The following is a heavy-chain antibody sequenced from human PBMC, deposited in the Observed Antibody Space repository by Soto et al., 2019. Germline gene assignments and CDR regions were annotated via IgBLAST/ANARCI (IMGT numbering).Heavy chain of an antibody. V-gene: IGHV1-58*02. Sequence: GASVKVSCKTSGYTFTNFGISWVRQARGQRLEWIGWIVVGSGNTNYAQKFQERVTITRDMSTSTAYMELSSLRSEDTAVYYCAAVDTAMVYFDYWGQGTLVTVSS. CDR3: AAVDTAMVYFDY. CDR1: GYTFTNFG. CDR2: IVVGSGNT. J-gene: IGHJ4*02. D-gene: IGHD5-18*01.